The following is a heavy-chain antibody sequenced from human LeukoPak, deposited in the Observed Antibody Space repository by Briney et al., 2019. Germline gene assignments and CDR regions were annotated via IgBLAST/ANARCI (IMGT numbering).Heavy chain of an antibody. Sequence: SETLSLTCTVSGGSISSGGYYWSWIRQHPGKGLEWIGYIYYSGSTYYNPSLKSRVTISVDTSKNHFSLRLSSVTAADTAVYYCARVVRGVNFDYWGQGTLVTASS. CDR1: GGSISSGGYY. V-gene: IGHV4-31*03. CDR2: IYYSGST. D-gene: IGHD3-10*01. J-gene: IGHJ4*02. CDR3: ARVVRGVNFDY.